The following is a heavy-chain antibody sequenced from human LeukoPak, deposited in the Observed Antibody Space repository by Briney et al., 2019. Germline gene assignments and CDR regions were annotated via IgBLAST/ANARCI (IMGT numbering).Heavy chain of an antibody. CDR1: GGSLNTYH. V-gene: IGHV4-59*01. CDR2: IYYSGAT. Sequence: KPSENPSPTPTGSGGSLNTYHWTRVPHPPGEGLEGGGYIYYSGATNYNPSLKSRVTISLDTSKNQFSLKLSSVTAADTAIYYCARRVAVSPVYAFDIWGQGTMVTVSS. D-gene: IGHD6-6*01. CDR3: ARRVAVSPVYAFDI. J-gene: IGHJ3*02.